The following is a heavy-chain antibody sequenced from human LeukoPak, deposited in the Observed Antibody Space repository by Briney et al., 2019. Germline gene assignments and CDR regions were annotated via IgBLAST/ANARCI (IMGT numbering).Heavy chain of an antibody. CDR2: IRYDGSNK. CDR3: AKDDLDIVVVPAAIPGAAFDI. D-gene: IGHD2-2*02. Sequence: GGSLGLSCAASGFTFSSYGMHWVRQAPGKGLEWVAFIRYDGSNKYYADSVKGRFTISRDNSKNTLYLQMNSLRAEDTAVYYCAKDDLDIVVVPAAIPGAAFDIWGQGTMVTVSS. V-gene: IGHV3-30*02. J-gene: IGHJ3*02. CDR1: GFTFSSYG.